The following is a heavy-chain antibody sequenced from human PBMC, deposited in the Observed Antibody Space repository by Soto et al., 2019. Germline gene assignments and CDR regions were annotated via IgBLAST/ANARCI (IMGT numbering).Heavy chain of an antibody. CDR3: ARDVNGGFCGA. V-gene: IGHV3-21*01. D-gene: IGHD2-21*01. Sequence: EVQLVESGGGLVKPGGSLRLSCAASGFTFSSYSMNWVRQAPGKGLEWVSTISSRNNDMYYVDSVKGRFTISRDNARNSVYLQMNGLGADDSAVYYCARDVNGGFCGAWGQGTLVTVSS. CDR1: GFTFSSYS. J-gene: IGHJ5*02. CDR2: ISSRNNDM.